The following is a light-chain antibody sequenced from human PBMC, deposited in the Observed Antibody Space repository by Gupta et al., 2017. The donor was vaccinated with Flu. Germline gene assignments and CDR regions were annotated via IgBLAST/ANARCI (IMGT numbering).Light chain of an antibody. CDR3: QHYNNYFPA. J-gene: IGKJ1*01. CDR2: KAS. V-gene: IGKV1-5*03. CDR1: QSISRF. Sequence: PSTLSASVGDRVTITCRASQSISRFLAWYQQKPVKAPKLLIYKASTLESGVPSRFSGSGSGTEFTLTISSLQPDDFATYYCQHYNNYFPAFGLGTKVEIK.